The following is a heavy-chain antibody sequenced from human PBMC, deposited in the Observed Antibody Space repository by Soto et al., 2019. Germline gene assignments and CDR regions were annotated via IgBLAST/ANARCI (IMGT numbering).Heavy chain of an antibody. CDR3: ARDGVGATTFFGYFDY. CDR2: TRHDGSNT. CDR1: GFTFSGYG. J-gene: IGHJ4*02. Sequence: WSLRLSCAASGFTFSGYGMHWVRQAPGKGLEWVAITRHDGSNTYYADSVRGRFTISRDNSKKTLYLQMDSLRAEDTAVYYCARDGVGATTFFGYFDYWGQGTLVPVSS. V-gene: IGHV3-33*01. D-gene: IGHD1-26*01.